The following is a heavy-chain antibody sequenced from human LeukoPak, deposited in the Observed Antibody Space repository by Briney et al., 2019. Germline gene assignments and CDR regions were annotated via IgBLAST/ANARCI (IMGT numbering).Heavy chain of an antibody. CDR1: GYTFTSYG. V-gene: IGHV1-18*01. CDR3: ARLMYGDYFDY. Sequence: GASVKVSCKASGYTFTSYGISWVRQAPGQGLEWMGWISAYNGNTNYAQKLQGRVTMTTDISTSTAYMELSSLRSEDTAVYYCARLMYGDYFDYWGQGTLVTVSS. J-gene: IGHJ4*02. D-gene: IGHD4-17*01. CDR2: ISAYNGNT.